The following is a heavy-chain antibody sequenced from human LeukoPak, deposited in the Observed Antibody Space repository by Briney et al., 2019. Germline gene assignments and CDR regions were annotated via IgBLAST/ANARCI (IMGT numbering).Heavy chain of an antibody. Sequence: ASVKVSCKASGYTFTGYYIHWVRQAPGQGLEWMTWMHPNSGDTNYAQKFQGRVTMTWDTSISTAYMELSRLRSDDTAVYYCAKSREWLLRALPVGAFDIWGQGTMVTVSS. J-gene: IGHJ3*02. CDR2: MHPNSGDT. D-gene: IGHD3-22*01. CDR3: AKSREWLLRALPVGAFDI. V-gene: IGHV1-2*02. CDR1: GYTFTGYY.